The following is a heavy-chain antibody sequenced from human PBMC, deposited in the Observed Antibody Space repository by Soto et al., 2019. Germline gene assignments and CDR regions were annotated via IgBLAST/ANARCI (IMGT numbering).Heavy chain of an antibody. V-gene: IGHV4-59*01. CDR3: ARGWLQFDY. Sequence: ETLSLTCTVSGGSISSYYWSWIRQPPGKGLEWIGYIYYSGSTNYNPSLKSRVTVSVDTSKKQFSLKLSSVTAADTAVYYCARGWLQFDYWGQGTLVTVSS. D-gene: IGHD5-12*01. CDR2: IYYSGST. J-gene: IGHJ4*02. CDR1: GGSISSYY.